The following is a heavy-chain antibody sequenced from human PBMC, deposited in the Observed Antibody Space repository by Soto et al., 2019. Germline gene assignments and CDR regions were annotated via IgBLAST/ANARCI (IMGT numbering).Heavy chain of an antibody. CDR2: IYDSGKA. J-gene: IGHJ3*01. CDR1: GDSISSGGYS. V-gene: IGHV4-30-2*01. Sequence: SETLSLTCAVSGDSISSGGYSWNWIRQPPGKGLEWIGYIYDSGKAYYNPSLKSRVIISVDTSENQFSLKVTSVTAADTAVYYCAAATQYFFDRNCSPTGPHFVPDFRGLGSMVTVSS. CDR3: AAATQYFFDRNCSPTGPHFVPDF. D-gene: IGHD3-22*01.